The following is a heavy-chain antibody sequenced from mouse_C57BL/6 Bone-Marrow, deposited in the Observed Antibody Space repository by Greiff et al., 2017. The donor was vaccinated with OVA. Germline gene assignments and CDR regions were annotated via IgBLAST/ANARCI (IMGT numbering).Heavy chain of an antibody. Sequence: QVQLQQPGAELVRPGSSVKLSCKASGYTFTSYWMHWVKQRPIQGLEWIGNIDPSDSETHYNQKFKDKATLTVDKSSSTAYMQLSSLTSEDSAVYYCARSRHYYGSSSDYWGQGTTLTVSS. CDR3: ARSRHYYGSSSDY. D-gene: IGHD1-1*01. CDR1: GYTFTSYW. J-gene: IGHJ2*01. CDR2: IDPSDSET. V-gene: IGHV1-52*01.